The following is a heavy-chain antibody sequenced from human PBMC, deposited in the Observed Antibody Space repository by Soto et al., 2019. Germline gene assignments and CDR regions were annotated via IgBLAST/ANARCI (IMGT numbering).Heavy chain of an antibody. CDR2: IYYSGST. J-gene: IGHJ5*02. D-gene: IGHD3-22*01. V-gene: IGHV4-59*12. CDR1: GGSISSYY. Sequence: SETLSLTCTVSGGSISSYYWSWIRQPPGKGLEWIGYIYYSGSTYYNPSLKSRVTISVDTSKNQFSLKLSSVTAADTAVYYCARGDYYDSSGKPWFDPWGQGTLVTVSS. CDR3: ARGDYYDSSGKPWFDP.